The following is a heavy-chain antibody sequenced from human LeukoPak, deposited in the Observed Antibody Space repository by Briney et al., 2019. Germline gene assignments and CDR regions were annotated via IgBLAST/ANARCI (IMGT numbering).Heavy chain of an antibody. J-gene: IGHJ6*02. CDR2: INPNSGGT. CDR3: SRELFSGSWYVIVYYYVMDV. CDR1: VYTFTGYY. D-gene: IGHD6-13*01. Sequence: ASVKVSCMASVYTFTGYYMHWVRHAPGQGREWMGWINPNSGGTNYAQKLQGRVTMTRDTSIRTAYMEMGRPRSHDPAGYFCSRELFSGSWYVIVYYYVMDVWGQGTTVTVSS. V-gene: IGHV1-2*02.